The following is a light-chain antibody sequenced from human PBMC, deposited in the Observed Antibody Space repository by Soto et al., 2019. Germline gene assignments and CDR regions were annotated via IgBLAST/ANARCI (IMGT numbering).Light chain of an antibody. V-gene: IGLV2-14*01. J-gene: IGLJ2*01. CDR2: DVS. CDR3: SSYTTSSTVV. Sequence: QSALTQPASVSGSPGQSITISCTGTSSDVGGYNYVSWYQQHPGKAPKLTIYDVSNRPSGVSNRFSGSKSGNTASLTISGLQAEDEADYFCSSYTTSSTVVVGGGTKLTVL. CDR1: SSDVGGYNY.